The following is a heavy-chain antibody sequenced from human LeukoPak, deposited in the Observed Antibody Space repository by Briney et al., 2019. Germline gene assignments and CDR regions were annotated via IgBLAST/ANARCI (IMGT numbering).Heavy chain of an antibody. CDR1: GGSISTYY. J-gene: IGHJ6*02. Sequence: SETLSLTCSVSGGSISTYYWSWIRQPPGKGLEWIGYIYYSGSTNYNPSLKSRVIISVDTSKNQFSLDLTSVTAADSAVYFCVRSYSNFYYGMDVWGQGTTVTVSS. CDR3: VRSYSNFYYGMDV. D-gene: IGHD4-11*01. V-gene: IGHV4-59*01. CDR2: IYYSGST.